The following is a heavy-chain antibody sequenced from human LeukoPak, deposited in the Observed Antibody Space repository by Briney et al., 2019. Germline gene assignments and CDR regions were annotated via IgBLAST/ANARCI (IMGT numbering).Heavy chain of an antibody. J-gene: IGHJ6*02. V-gene: IGHV3-33*06. CDR1: AFPFSSYG. CDR3: AKEGYSSSWVDYYYYYGMDV. Sequence: GSLRLSCAASAFPFSSYGMHWVRQAPGKGLEWVAVIWHDGSHKYYADSVKGRFTISRDNSKNTLYLQMNSLRAEDTAVYYCAKEGYSSSWVDYYYYYGMDVWGQGTTVTVSS. D-gene: IGHD6-13*01. CDR2: IWHDGSHK.